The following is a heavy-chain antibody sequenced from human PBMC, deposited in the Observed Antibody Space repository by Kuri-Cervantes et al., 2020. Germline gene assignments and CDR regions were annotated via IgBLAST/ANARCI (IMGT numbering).Heavy chain of an antibody. V-gene: IGHV1-24*01. D-gene: IGHD5-24*01. CDR3: ARDQGDGYNSAVDY. CDR2: FDPEDGET. CDR1: GYTLTELS. Sequence: ASVKVSCKVSGYTLTELSMHWVRQAPGKGLEWMGGFDPEDGETIYAQKFQGRVTMTRDTSTSTVYMELSSLRSEDTAVYYCARDQGDGYNSAVDYWGQGTLVTVSS. J-gene: IGHJ4*02.